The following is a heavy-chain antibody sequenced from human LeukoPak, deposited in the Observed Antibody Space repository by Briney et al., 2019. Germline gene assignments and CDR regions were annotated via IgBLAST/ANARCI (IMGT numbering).Heavy chain of an antibody. J-gene: IGHJ6*02. Sequence: GGSLRLSCAASGFTFSSYGMHWVRQAPGKGLEWVAVISYDGSNKYYADSVKGRFTISRDNPKNTLYLQMNSLRAEDTAVYYCAKPLTPEGYYYYYGMDVWGQGTTVTVSS. CDR1: GFTFSSYG. V-gene: IGHV3-30*18. CDR2: ISYDGSNK. CDR3: AKPLTPEGYYYYYGMDV. D-gene: IGHD3-9*01.